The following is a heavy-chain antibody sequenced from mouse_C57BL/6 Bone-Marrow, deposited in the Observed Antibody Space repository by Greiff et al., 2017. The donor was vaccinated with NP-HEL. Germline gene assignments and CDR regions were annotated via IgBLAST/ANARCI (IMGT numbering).Heavy chain of an antibody. CDR3: TRGLLRRHEAIHYYAMDY. CDR2: ISSGGDYI. J-gene: IGHJ4*01. Sequence: EVKVVESGEGLVKPGGSLKLSCAASGFTFSSYAMSWVRQTPEKRLEWVAYISSGGDYIYYADTVKGRFTISRDNARNTLYLQMSSLKSEDTAMYYCTRGLLRRHEAIHYYAMDYWGQGTSVTVSS. D-gene: IGHD3-1*01. CDR1: GFTFSSYA. V-gene: IGHV5-9-1*02.